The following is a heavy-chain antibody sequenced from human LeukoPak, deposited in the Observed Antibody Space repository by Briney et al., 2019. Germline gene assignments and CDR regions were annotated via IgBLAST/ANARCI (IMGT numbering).Heavy chain of an antibody. V-gene: IGHV3-11*01. CDR3: AKYLSRAFDS. CDR1: GFTFSDSY. D-gene: IGHD2/OR15-2a*01. J-gene: IGHJ4*02. CDR2: ISGSGTTI. Sequence: GGSLRLSCAASGFTFSDSYMSWIRQAPGKGLEWVSYISGSGTTIYYADSVKGRFTISRDNARNLLYLHMSSLRAEDTAVYYCAKYLSRAFDSWGQGILVSVSS.